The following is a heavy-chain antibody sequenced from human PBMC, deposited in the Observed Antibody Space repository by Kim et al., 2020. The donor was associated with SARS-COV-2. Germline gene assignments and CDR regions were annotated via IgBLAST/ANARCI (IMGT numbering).Heavy chain of an antibody. J-gene: IGHJ4*02. Sequence: GGSLRLSCAASGFTFSSYAMHWVRQAPGKGLEWVAVIIYDGSNKYYADSVKGQFTISRDNSKSTLYLQMNSLRAEDTAVYYCARGGASYAPDYWGQGTLVTVSS. D-gene: IGHD3-16*01. CDR1: GFTFSSYA. V-gene: IGHV3-30-3*01. CDR2: IIYDGSNK. CDR3: ARGGASYAPDY.